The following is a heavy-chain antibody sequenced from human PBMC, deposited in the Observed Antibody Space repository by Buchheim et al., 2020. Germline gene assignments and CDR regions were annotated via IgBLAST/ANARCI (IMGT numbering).Heavy chain of an antibody. V-gene: IGHV3-23*01. CDR2: ISGSGGST. CDR3: AARSDY. CDR1: GFTFSNYA. Sequence: EVQLLESGGGLVQPGGSLRLSCAASGFTFSNYAMRWVRQAPGKGLEWVSEISGSGGSTYYADSVKGRFTISRDNSKNTPHLQMSSLRAEDTAIYYCAARSDYWGQGTL. J-gene: IGHJ4*02.